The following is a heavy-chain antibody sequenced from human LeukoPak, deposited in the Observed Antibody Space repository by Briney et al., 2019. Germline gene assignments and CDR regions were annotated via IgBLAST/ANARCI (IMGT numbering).Heavy chain of an antibody. CDR3: ARAHFEGGDYYFDY. J-gene: IGHJ4*02. CDR1: GFTFSSYS. Sequence: PGGSLRLSCAASGFTFSSYSMNWVRQAPGKGLEWVSSISSSSSYIYYADSVKGRFTISRDNAKNSLYLQMNSLRAEDTAVYYCARAHFEGGDYYFDYWGQGTLVTVSS. D-gene: IGHD2-21*01. CDR2: ISSSSSYI. V-gene: IGHV3-21*01.